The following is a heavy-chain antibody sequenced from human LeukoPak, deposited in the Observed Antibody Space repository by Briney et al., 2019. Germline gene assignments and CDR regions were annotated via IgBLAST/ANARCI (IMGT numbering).Heavy chain of an antibody. CDR3: ERLGRYRYGYDY. J-gene: IGHJ4*02. CDR1: VYTFTRYG. D-gene: IGHD5-18*01. Sequence: ASVKVSFKASVYTFTRYGISWVRQAPGQGLEWMGWISAYNCNTNYAQKLQGRVTMTPDTCTRTAYKALRSLRSDETAVYYCERLGRYRYGYDYWGQGTLVTVS. V-gene: IGHV1-18*01. CDR2: ISAYNCNT.